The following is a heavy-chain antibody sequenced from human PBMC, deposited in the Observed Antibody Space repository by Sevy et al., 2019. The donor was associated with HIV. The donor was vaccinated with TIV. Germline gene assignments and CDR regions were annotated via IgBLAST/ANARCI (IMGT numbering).Heavy chain of an antibody. V-gene: IGHV3-48*04. D-gene: IGHD3-22*01. CDR3: ARATYYYDSSGPYYFDY. CDR2: IDSSSFNI. Sequence: GGSLRLSCSASGFTFSSYNMNWVRQAPGKGLEWLLYIDSSSFNIYYADSVKGRFTISRDNAKNSLFLQMNSLRVEDTAVYYRARATYYYDSSGPYYFDYWGQGTLVTVSS. J-gene: IGHJ4*02. CDR1: GFTFSSYN.